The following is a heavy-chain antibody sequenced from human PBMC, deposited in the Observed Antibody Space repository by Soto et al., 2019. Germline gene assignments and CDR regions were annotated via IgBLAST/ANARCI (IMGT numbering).Heavy chain of an antibody. CDR3: ARGTSCGGDCYLFDY. Sequence: XSVKGSCKASGYTFTSYYIRWVRQAPGQGLEWVAMINPGGGRTKNAQMFQGRVTLTRDTSAGTVDMELSSLTSDDTAVYYCARGTSCGGDCYLFDYWGQGSLVTVSS. J-gene: IGHJ4*02. CDR1: GYTFTSYY. D-gene: IGHD2-21*02. CDR2: INPGGGRT. V-gene: IGHV1-46*01.